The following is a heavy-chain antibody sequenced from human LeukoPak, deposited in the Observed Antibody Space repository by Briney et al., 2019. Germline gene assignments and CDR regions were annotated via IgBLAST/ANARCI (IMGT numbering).Heavy chain of an antibody. CDR2: MCYSGAT. J-gene: IGHJ4*02. CDR3: VKDRGNHTTDY. CDR1: GGSITNNNCF. Sequence: SETLSLTCTVSGGSITNNNCFWGWIRQPPGKGLEWIGSMCYSGATYYNPPLMSRVSMSVDTSKKQLSLKLSSVTAADTAVYYCVKDRGNHTTDYWGQGTLVTVSS. D-gene: IGHD1-14*01. V-gene: IGHV4-39*07.